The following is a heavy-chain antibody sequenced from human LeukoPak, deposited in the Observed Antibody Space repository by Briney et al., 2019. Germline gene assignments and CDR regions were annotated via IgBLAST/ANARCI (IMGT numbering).Heavy chain of an antibody. CDR3: ARDARIVVVPAAVYYYYMDV. V-gene: IGHV3-48*04. J-gene: IGHJ6*03. CDR1: GFTLSDYN. CDR2: SSNIPTTT. D-gene: IGHD2-2*01. Sequence: GGSLRLSCAASGFTLSDYNMHWVRQAPGKGLEWVSYSSNIPTTTFYADSVKGRFTISRDNAKNSLYLQMNSLRAEDTAVYYCARDARIVVVPAAVYYYYMDVWGKGTTVTVSS.